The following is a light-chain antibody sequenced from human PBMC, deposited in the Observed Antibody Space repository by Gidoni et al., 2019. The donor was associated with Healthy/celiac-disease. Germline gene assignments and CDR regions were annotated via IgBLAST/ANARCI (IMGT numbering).Light chain of an antibody. CDR2: DAS. CDR3: QQRSNWTLT. Sequence: EIVLTQSPANLSLSPGERATLSCRASQSVSSYLAWYQQKPGQAPRLLIYDASNRATGIPARFRGSGSGTDFTLTISSLEPEDFAVYYCQQRSNWTLTVGGGTKVEIK. V-gene: IGKV3-11*01. J-gene: IGKJ4*01. CDR1: QSVSSY.